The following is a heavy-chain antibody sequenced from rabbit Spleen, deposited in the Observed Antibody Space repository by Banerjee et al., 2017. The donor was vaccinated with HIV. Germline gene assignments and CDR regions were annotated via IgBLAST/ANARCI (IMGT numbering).Heavy chain of an antibody. D-gene: IGHD4-1*01. V-gene: IGHV1S45*01. J-gene: IGHJ3*01. CDR2: INAATAKP. Sequence: QEQLVESGGGLVQPEGSLTLTCKASGFSFSDRDVMCWVRQAPGKGLEWIACINAATAKPVYATWAKGRFTISRTSSTTVTLRMTSLTAADTATYFCARAIVPWLGLTRLDLWGQGTLVTVS. CDR3: ARAIVPWLGLTRLDL. CDR1: GFSFSDRDV.